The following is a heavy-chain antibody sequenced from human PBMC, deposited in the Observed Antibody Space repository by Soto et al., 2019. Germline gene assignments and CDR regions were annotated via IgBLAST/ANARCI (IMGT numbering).Heavy chain of an antibody. V-gene: IGHV1-69*13. D-gene: IGHD2-2*02. CDR2: IIPIFGTA. Sequence: SVKVSCKASGGTFSSYAISWVRQAPGQGLEWMGGIIPIFGTANYAQKFQGRVTITADESTSTAYMELSSLRSEDTAVYYCARDLYAGCTSTSCYTPNYGMDVWGQGTTVTVYS. CDR1: GGTFSSYA. CDR3: ARDLYAGCTSTSCYTPNYGMDV. J-gene: IGHJ6*02.